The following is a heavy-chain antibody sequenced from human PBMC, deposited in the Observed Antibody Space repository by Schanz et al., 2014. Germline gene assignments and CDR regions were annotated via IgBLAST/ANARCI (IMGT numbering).Heavy chain of an antibody. CDR3: ATWRGDDSGGHGQFDY. J-gene: IGHJ4*02. CDR2: ISTSGST. CDR1: GGSISSNY. Sequence: QVQLQESGPGLVKPSETLSLTCTVSGGSISSNYWNWIRQPAGKGLEWIGRISTSGSTNYNPSLRSRVSMSMGPSKPHFSLRLSSLTAADTAVYYCATWRGDDSGGHGQFDYWGQGALVTVSS. D-gene: IGHD3-22*01. V-gene: IGHV4-4*07.